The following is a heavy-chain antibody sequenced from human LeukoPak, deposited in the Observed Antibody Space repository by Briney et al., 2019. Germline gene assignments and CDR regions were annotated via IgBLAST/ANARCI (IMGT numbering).Heavy chain of an antibody. D-gene: IGHD6-13*01. CDR2: IYSRGTT. CDR3: ARERNLAAAGYLFES. V-gene: IGHV4-4*07. J-gene: IGHJ4*02. CDR1: GGSISGNY. Sequence: SETLSLTCTVSGGSISGNYWTWLRQPAGKGLEWIGRIYSRGTTNNNPSLKSRLSLSVDTSKNQVSLNLSSLTAADTAVYFCARERNLAAAGYLFESWGQGTLVAVSS.